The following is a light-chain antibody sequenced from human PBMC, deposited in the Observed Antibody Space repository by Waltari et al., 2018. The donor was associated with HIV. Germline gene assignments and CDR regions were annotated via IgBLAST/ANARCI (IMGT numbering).Light chain of an antibody. J-gene: IGLJ3*02. V-gene: IGLV1-44*01. CDR3: QAFDSGKQV. Sequence: QSVVTQPPSASGATGQSVTIACSGSTPNFGTTSLCWYQQFPGMAPKLLIFRDNVRPSGVTDRFSCSLDSSSNAASLIISDLKPEDEADYYCQAFDSGKQVFGGETRLTVL. CDR1: TPNFGTTS. CDR2: RDN.